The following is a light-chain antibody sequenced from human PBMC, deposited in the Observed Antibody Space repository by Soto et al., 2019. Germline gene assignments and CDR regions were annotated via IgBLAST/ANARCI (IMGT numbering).Light chain of an antibody. Sequence: DIPMTQSPSTLSASVGDRVTITCRASQSISSWLAWYQQKPGKAPKLLIYDASSLESGVPSRFSGSGSETEFTLTISSLQPDDFATYYCQQYNSYSYTFGQGTKLEIK. J-gene: IGKJ2*01. CDR1: QSISSW. CDR2: DAS. CDR3: QQYNSYSYT. V-gene: IGKV1-5*01.